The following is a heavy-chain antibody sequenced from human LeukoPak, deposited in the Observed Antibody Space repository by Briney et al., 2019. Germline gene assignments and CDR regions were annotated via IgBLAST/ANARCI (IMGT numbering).Heavy chain of an antibody. Sequence: SVTVSCKASGGTFSSYAISWVRQAPGQGLEWMGRIMPIFGTANYAQKFQRRVTITTDESTSTAYMALSSLRSEDTAVYYCASGLYAIGIAAAAAGFFDYGGQGTLVTVSS. V-gene: IGHV1-69*05. J-gene: IGHJ4*02. CDR2: IMPIFGTA. CDR3: ASGLYAIGIAAAAAGFFDY. D-gene: IGHD6-13*01. CDR1: GGTFSSYA.